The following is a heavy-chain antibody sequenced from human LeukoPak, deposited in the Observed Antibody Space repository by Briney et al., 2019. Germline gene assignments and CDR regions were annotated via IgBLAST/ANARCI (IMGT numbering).Heavy chain of an antibody. CDR1: GYTFTSYG. J-gene: IGHJ6*02. Sequence: ASVKVSCKASGYTFTSYGISWVRQAPGQGLEWMGWISAYNGNTNYAQKLQGRVTMTTDTSTSTAYMELRSLRSDDTAVYYCARDSDSSGYFGYHYYYYGMDVWGQGTTVTVSS. CDR2: ISAYNGNT. CDR3: ARDSDSSGYFGYHYYYYGMDV. V-gene: IGHV1-18*01. D-gene: IGHD3-22*01.